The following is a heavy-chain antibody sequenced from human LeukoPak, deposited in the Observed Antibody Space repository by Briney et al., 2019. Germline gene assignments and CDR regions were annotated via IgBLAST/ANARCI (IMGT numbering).Heavy chain of an antibody. CDR2: IYTSGST. D-gene: IGHD3-16*02. J-gene: IGHJ4*02. CDR3: ARDRADYVWGSYRYRVFDY. Sequence: PSETLSLTCTVSGGSISSYYWSWIRQPAGKGLEWIGRIYTSGSTNYNPSLKSRVTMSVDTSKSQFSLKLSSVTAADTAVYYCARDRADYVWGSYRYRVFDYWGQGTLVTVSS. CDR1: GGSISSYY. V-gene: IGHV4-4*07.